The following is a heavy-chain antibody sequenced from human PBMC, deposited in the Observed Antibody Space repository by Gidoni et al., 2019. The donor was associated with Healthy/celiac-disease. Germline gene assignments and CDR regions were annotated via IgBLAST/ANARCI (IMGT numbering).Heavy chain of an antibody. V-gene: IGHV3-30*04. D-gene: IGHD2-21*02. CDR3: ARDKSDGWFDP. J-gene: IGHJ5*02. CDR2: ISYDGSNK. CDR1: GFTFSSYA. Sequence: QVQLVEYGGGVVQPGWSLRLSCAASGFTFSSYAMHWVRQAPGKGLEWVAVISYDGSNKYYADSVKCRFTISRDNSKNTLYLQMNSLRAEDTAVYYCARDKSDGWFDPWGQGTLVTVSS.